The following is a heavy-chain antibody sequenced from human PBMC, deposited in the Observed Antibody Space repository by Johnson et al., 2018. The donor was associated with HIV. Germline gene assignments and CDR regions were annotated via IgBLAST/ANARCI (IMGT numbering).Heavy chain of an antibody. CDR2: ISSSGSTI. Sequence: QVQLVESGGGLVQPGGSLRLSCAASGFTFSDYYMSWIRQAPGKGLEWVSYISSSGSTIYYADSVKGRFTISRDNAKNSLYLQMNSLRPEDTAVYYCAKDPSPWLLGNDAFDIWGQGTMVTVSS. CDR3: AKDPSPWLLGNDAFDI. J-gene: IGHJ3*02. V-gene: IGHV3-11*01. CDR1: GFTFSDYY. D-gene: IGHD3-22*01.